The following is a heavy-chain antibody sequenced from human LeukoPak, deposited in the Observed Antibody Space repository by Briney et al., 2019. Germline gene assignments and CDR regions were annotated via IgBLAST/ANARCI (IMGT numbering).Heavy chain of an antibody. Sequence: GGSLRLSCAASGFTFSDHYMSWIRQAPGKGLEWVSYISSSGSTIYYADSVKGRFTISRDNAKNSLYLQMNSLRAEDTAVYYCARDVKRSPFDYWGQGTLVTVSS. CDR1: GFTFSDHY. CDR2: ISSSGSTI. J-gene: IGHJ4*02. CDR3: ARDVKRSPFDY. V-gene: IGHV3-11*01.